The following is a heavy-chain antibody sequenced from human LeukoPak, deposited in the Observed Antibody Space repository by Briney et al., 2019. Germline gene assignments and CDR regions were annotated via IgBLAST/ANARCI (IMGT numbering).Heavy chain of an antibody. CDR2: ISASGTTT. CDR3: ATIALAGNGDY. V-gene: IGHV3-23*01. D-gene: IGHD6-19*01. J-gene: IGHJ4*02. Sequence: GGSLRLSCAASGFTFSSSAMSWVRQAPGKGLEWVSSISASGTTTYYADSVKGRFTISRDNSKNTLFLQMISLRADDTAVYYCATIALAGNGDYWGQGTLVTVSS. CDR1: GFTFSSSA.